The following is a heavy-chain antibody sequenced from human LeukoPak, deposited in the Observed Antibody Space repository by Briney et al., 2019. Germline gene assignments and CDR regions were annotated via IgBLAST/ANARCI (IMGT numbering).Heavy chain of an antibody. Sequence: GGSLRLSCAASGFTFSSYSMNRVRQAPGKGLEWVSSISSSSSYIYYADSVKGRFTISRDNAKNSLYLQMNSLRAEDTAVYYCARVGQLLYFDYWGQGTLVTVSS. V-gene: IGHV3-21*01. D-gene: IGHD2-2*01. CDR2: ISSSSSYI. CDR1: GFTFSSYS. J-gene: IGHJ4*02. CDR3: ARVGQLLYFDY.